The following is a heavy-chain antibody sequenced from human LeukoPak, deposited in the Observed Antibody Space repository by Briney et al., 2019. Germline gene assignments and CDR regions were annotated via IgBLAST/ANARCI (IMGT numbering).Heavy chain of an antibody. Sequence: SETLSLTCTVSGGSISTSYYWGWIRQPPGKGLEWIGSIYYSGTTYYNPSLKSRVTISVDTSKNQFSLKLSSVTAADTAVYYCARSSNGVSPFDYWGQGTLVTVSS. J-gene: IGHJ4*02. CDR1: GGSISTSYY. V-gene: IGHV4-39*01. CDR3: ARSSNGVSPFDY. CDR2: IYYSGTT. D-gene: IGHD2-8*01.